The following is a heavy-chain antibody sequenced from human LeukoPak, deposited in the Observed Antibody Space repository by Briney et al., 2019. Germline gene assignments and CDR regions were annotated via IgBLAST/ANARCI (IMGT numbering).Heavy chain of an antibody. Sequence: GGSLRLSCASSGLTFSSYAMNWVRQASGKGLEWVSGITDNGRKTYYADSVKGRFSISRDNSKNTLYLQMSDLRAEDTAVYYCAKITMATTPNYWGQGTLVTVSS. CDR1: GLTFSSYA. V-gene: IGHV3-23*01. CDR2: ITDNGRKT. CDR3: AKITMATTPNY. D-gene: IGHD3-10*01. J-gene: IGHJ4*02.